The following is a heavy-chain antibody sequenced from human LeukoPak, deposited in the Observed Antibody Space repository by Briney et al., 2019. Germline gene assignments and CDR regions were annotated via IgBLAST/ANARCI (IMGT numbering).Heavy chain of an antibody. CDR2: FDTGFGT. V-gene: IGHV3-23*01. CDR1: GFTFSTAS. D-gene: IGHD1-26*01. J-gene: IGHJ6*03. Sequence: PGGSLRLSRAASGFTFSTASLHWVRQAPGRGLEWVSAFDTGFGTYYPDSLKGRFTISRDNSKNTLFLQMNSLRAEDTAVYYCTRDYSGGSESFYFYYMGVWGKGTTVTVSS. CDR3: TRDYSGGSESFYFYYMGV.